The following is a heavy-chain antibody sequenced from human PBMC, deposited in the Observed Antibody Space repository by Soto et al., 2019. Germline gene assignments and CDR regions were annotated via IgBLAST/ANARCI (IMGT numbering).Heavy chain of an antibody. CDR2: IIPIFGTA. J-gene: IGHJ6*02. CDR3: AKVRYSSPMGYYYGMGV. CDR1: RVAFSKFI. Sequence: SVKVSCKASRVAFSKFIVTWVRQAPGLGLEWVGGIIPIFGTANYAQKFQRRVTITADESTSTSYMEVNNLRSEDTAAYYCAKVRYSSPMGYYYGMGVWGQGTTVTVSS. D-gene: IGHD6-19*01. V-gene: IGHV1-69*13.